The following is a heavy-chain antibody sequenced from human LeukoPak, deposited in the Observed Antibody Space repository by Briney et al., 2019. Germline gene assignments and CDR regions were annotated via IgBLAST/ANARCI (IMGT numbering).Heavy chain of an antibody. V-gene: IGHV3-30*02. Sequence: GGSLRLSCAASGFTFSSYGMHWVRQAPGKGLEWVAFTRYDGSNKYYADSVKGRFTISRDNSKNTLYLQMNSLRAEDTAVYYCAKDTEYSSSWYLRGYFDYWGQGTLVTVSS. D-gene: IGHD6-13*01. CDR2: TRYDGSNK. J-gene: IGHJ4*02. CDR1: GFTFSSYG. CDR3: AKDTEYSSSWYLRGYFDY.